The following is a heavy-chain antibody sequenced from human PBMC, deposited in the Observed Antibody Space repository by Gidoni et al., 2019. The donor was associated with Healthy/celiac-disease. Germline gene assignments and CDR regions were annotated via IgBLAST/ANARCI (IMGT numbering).Heavy chain of an antibody. CDR2: IYYSGST. CDR1: GGSISSYY. Sequence: QVQLQESGPGLVKPSETLSLTCTGSGGSISSYYWSWIRQPPGKGLEWIGYIYYSGSTNYNPSLKSRVTISVDTSKNQFSLKLSSVTAADTAVYYCASSPIYDILTGSFDYWGQGTLVTVSS. CDR3: ASSPIYDILTGSFDY. J-gene: IGHJ4*02. V-gene: IGHV4-59*08. D-gene: IGHD3-9*01.